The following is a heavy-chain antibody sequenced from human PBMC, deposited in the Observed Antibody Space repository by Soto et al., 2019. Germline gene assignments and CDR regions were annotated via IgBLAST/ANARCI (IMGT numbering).Heavy chain of an antibody. J-gene: IGHJ6*02. D-gene: IGHD6-19*01. Sequence: GGSLRLPCAASGFTFSSYSMNWVRQAPGKGLEWVSSISSSSSYIYYADSVKGRFTISRDNAKNSLYLQMNSLRAEDTAVYYCARDRYSSGWLNYYYYYGMDVWGQGTTVTVSS. CDR3: ARDRYSSGWLNYYYYYGMDV. V-gene: IGHV3-21*01. CDR2: ISSSSSYI. CDR1: GFTFSSYS.